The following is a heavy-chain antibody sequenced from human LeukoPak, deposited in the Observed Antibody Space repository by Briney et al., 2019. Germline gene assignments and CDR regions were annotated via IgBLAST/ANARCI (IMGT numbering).Heavy chain of an antibody. J-gene: IGHJ4*02. CDR2: ISAYNGNT. D-gene: IGHD3-3*01. Sequence: GASVKVSCKASGYTFTSYGISWVRQAPGQGLEWMGWISAYNGNTNYAQKLQGRVTMTTDTSTSTAYMEPRSLRSDDTAVYYCARDSSSEGGITIWGTIDYWGQGTLVTVSS. CDR1: GYTFTSYG. V-gene: IGHV1-18*01. CDR3: ARDSSSEGGITIWGTIDY.